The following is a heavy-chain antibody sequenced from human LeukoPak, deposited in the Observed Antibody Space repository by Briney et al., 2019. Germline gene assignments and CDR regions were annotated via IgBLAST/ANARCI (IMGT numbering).Heavy chain of an antibody. D-gene: IGHD6-13*01. CDR2: ITASGTT. V-gene: IGHV3-43*02. CDR3: AKDSESTGYSRLRWFDP. CDR1: GFTFDDYA. Sequence: PRGSLRLSCVASGFTFDDYAVHWVRQTPGKGLQWVSLITASGTTYYADSVRGRFTISRDNSKNSLYLQMNSLRTEDTALYYCAKDSESTGYSRLRWFDPWGQGTPVTVSS. J-gene: IGHJ5*02.